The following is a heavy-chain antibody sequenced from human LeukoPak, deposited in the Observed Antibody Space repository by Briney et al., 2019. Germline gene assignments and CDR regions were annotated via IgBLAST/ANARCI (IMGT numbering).Heavy chain of an antibody. V-gene: IGHV1-69*05. CDR2: IIPIFGTA. CDR3: ARGGWELKSKYYYYYMDV. D-gene: IGHD1-26*01. Sequence: ASVKVPCKASGGTFSSYAISWVRQAPGQGLEWMGRIIPIFGTANYAQKFQGRVTITTDESTSTAYMELSSLRSEDTAVYYCARGGWELKSKYYYYYMDVWGKGTTVTVSS. CDR1: GGTFSSYA. J-gene: IGHJ6*03.